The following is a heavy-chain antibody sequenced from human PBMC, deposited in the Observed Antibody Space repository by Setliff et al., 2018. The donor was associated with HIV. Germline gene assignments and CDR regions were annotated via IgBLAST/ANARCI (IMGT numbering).Heavy chain of an antibody. J-gene: IGHJ4*02. Sequence: GSLRLSCAASGFTFSDYYMSWPRQAPGKGLEWVSYISRDGNTIYYADSVKGRFTISRDNAKNSLYLQLNSLRPEDTAVYYCARDKDEDYGSTSFDYWGQGILVTVSS. D-gene: IGHD4-17*01. V-gene: IGHV3-11*01. CDR1: GFTFSDYY. CDR3: ARDKDEDYGSTSFDY. CDR2: ISRDGNTI.